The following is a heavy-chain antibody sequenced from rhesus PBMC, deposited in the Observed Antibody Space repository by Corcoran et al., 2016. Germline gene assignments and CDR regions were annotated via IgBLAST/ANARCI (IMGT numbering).Heavy chain of an antibody. CDR3: ARASMVATTFDY. CDR1: GGSISSNY. CDR2: IYGSSGST. Sequence: QVQLQESGPGLVKPSETLSLTCAVSGGSISSNYWSWIRQPPGKGLEWIGYIYGSSGSTYSNPSLKSRVTISTNTSKNQFSLKLSSVTAADTAVYYCARASMVATTFDYWGQGVLVTVSS. D-gene: IGHD4-4*01. V-gene: IGHV4-160*01. J-gene: IGHJ4*01.